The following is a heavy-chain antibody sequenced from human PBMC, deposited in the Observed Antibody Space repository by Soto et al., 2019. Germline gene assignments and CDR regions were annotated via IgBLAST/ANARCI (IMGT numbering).Heavy chain of an antibody. D-gene: IGHD2-8*01. V-gene: IGHV4-38-2*02. CDR2: IYHTGDT. Sequence: SETLSLTCVVSSYSISSGFFWAWIRQPPGKGLEWVGSIYHTGDTHYNPSLRSQVSMSVDTSKNNFSLRLTYLTAADTAVYFCARDTNSLDLWGQGIVVTGS. CDR3: ARDTNSLDL. CDR1: SYSISSGFF. J-gene: IGHJ5*02.